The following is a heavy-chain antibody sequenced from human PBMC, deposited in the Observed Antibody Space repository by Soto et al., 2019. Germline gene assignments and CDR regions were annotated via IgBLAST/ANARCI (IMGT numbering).Heavy chain of an antibody. J-gene: IGHJ3*02. CDR1: GFTFSSYS. CDR2: IRSSSSTI. CDR3: ARPGAVATIDAFDI. Sequence: EVQLVESGGGLVQPGGSLRLSCAASGFTFSSYSMNWVRQAPGKGLEWVSYIRSSSSTIYYADSVKGRFTISRDNAKNSLYLQMNSLRAEDTAVYYCARPGAVATIDAFDIWGQGTMVTVSS. D-gene: IGHD5-12*01. V-gene: IGHV3-48*01.